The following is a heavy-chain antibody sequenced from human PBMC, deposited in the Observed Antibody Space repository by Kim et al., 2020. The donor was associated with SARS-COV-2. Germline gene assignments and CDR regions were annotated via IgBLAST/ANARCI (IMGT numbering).Heavy chain of an antibody. V-gene: IGHV1-2*02. D-gene: IGHD1-26*01. Sequence: ASVKVSCKASGYTFTGYYMHWVRQAPGQGLEWMGWINPNSGGTNYAQKFQGRVTMTRDTSISTAYMELSRLRSDDTAVYYCARDWGVGAIYYYGMDVWGQGTTVTVSS. CDR3: ARDWGVGAIYYYGMDV. J-gene: IGHJ6*02. CDR2: INPNSGGT. CDR1: GYTFTGYY.